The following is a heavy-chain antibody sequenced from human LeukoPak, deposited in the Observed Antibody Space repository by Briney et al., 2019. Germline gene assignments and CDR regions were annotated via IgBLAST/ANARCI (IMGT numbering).Heavy chain of an antibody. J-gene: IGHJ5*02. CDR1: GFTFSNYA. CDR2: ISRSGGST. Sequence: SGGSLRLSCAASGFTFSNYAISWVRQAPGKGLEWVSAISRSGGSTYYADPVKGRFTISRDNFKNTLYLQMNSLKAEDTAVYYCARDIIPLQRTDTVTTYAGFDPWGQGTLVTVSS. V-gene: IGHV3-23*01. D-gene: IGHD4-17*01. CDR3: ARDIIPLQRTDTVTTYAGFDP.